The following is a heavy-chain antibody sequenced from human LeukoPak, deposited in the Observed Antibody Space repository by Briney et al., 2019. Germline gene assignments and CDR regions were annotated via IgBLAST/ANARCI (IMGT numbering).Heavy chain of an antibody. CDR1: AGSISTYY. CDR3: ARGGNYWPQWWFDP. CDR2: IYYTGST. D-gene: IGHD1-26*01. Sequence: KTSETLSLTCTVSAGSISTYYWSWIRQPPGKGLEWIRYIYYTGSTSYNPSLKSRVTMSLDASKNQFSLELNSVTPADTAVYYCARGGNYWPQWWFDPWGRGTLVSVSS. J-gene: IGHJ5*02. V-gene: IGHV4-59*01.